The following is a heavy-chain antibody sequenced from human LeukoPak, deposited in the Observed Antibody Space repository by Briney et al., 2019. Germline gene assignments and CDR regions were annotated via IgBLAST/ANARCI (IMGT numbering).Heavy chain of an antibody. CDR2: ITHRGSI. J-gene: IGHJ1*01. Sequence: SETLSLTCGVYGGSFSGHFYSWIRQPPGKGLEWIGEITHRGSINYNPSLKSRVAMSVDTSKNHFSLNLTSVTAADNGVYCCARALAAAVINWGQGTLVTVSS. D-gene: IGHD6-13*01. CDR3: ARALAAAVIN. CDR1: GGSFSGHF. V-gene: IGHV4-34*01.